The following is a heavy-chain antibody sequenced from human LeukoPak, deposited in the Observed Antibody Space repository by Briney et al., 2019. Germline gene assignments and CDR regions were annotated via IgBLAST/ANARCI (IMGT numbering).Heavy chain of an antibody. CDR1: GGSISSYY. D-gene: IGHD5-24*01. V-gene: IGHV4-59*08. Sequence: SETLSLTCTVSGGSISSYYWSWIRQPPGKGLEWIGYIYDSGSTNYNPSLKSRVTISVDMSKNQFSLKLSSVTAADTAVYYCARHIDGYIHFDYWGQGTLVTVSS. J-gene: IGHJ4*02. CDR2: IYDSGST. CDR3: ARHIDGYIHFDY.